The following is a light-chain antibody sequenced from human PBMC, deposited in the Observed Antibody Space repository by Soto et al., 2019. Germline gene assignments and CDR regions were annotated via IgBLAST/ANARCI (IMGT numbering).Light chain of an antibody. Sequence: DIQMTQSPSSLSASVGDRVTMTCRASQDISSYVAWYQQKPGNPPKLLIYAASTLQSGVPSRFSGSGSGTDFTLTISSLQPEDIATYYCQQIFGTRYSFGQGTKLEI. V-gene: IGKV1-27*01. CDR1: QDISSY. CDR2: AAS. J-gene: IGKJ2*03. CDR3: QQIFGTRYS.